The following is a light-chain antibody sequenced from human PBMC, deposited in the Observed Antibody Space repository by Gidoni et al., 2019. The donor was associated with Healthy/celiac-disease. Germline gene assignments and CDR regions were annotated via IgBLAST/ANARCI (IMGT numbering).Light chain of an antibody. V-gene: IGKV3-15*01. CDR1: QSVSSN. Sequence: EIVMTPSPATLSVSPGERATLSCRASQSVSSNLPWYQQKPGQAPRLLIYGASTRATGLPARFSGSGSGTEFTLTISSLQSEDFAVYYCQQDNNWPPGVTFGPGTKVDIK. CDR2: GAS. CDR3: QQDNNWPPGVT. J-gene: IGKJ3*01.